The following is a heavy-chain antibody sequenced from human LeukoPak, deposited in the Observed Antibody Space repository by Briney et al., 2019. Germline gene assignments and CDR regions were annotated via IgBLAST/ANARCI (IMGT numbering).Heavy chain of an antibody. Sequence: SETLSLTCTVSGGSTSSYYWSWIRQPAGKGLEWIGRIYSTGSTNYNPSLKSRVTMSVDTSKNQFSLRLRSVTAADTAVYYCARQIASAGTAGFDFWGQGALVAVSS. V-gene: IGHV4-4*07. CDR1: GGSTSSYY. D-gene: IGHD6-13*01. J-gene: IGHJ4*02. CDR3: ARQIASAGTAGFDF. CDR2: IYSTGST.